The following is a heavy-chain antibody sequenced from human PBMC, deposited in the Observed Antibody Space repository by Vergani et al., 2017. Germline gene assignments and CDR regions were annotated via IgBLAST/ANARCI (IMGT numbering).Heavy chain of an antibody. CDR1: GFTFSSYS. D-gene: IGHD2-21*02. Sequence: EVQLVESGGGLVKPGGSLRLSCAASGFTFSSYSMNWVRQAPGKGLEWVSSISSSSSYIYYADSVKGRFTISRDNAKNSLYLQMNSLRAEDTAVYYCASDGPWQATAFDYWGQGTLVTVSS. V-gene: IGHV3-21*01. CDR3: ASDGPWQATAFDY. J-gene: IGHJ4*02. CDR2: ISSSSSYI.